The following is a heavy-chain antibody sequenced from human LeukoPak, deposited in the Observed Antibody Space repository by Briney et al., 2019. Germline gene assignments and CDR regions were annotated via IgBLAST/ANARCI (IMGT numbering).Heavy chain of an antibody. CDR2: ISGGGGST. CDR3: GVGATVGCVDY. D-gene: IGHD1-26*01. Sequence: PGGSLRLSCEASGFAFSSFAMGWVRQAPGKGLEWVSAISGGGGSTYYADSVKGRFTISRDNSKNTLYLQMNSLRPDDTALYYCGVGATVGCVDYWGQGTLVTVSS. J-gene: IGHJ4*02. V-gene: IGHV3-23*01. CDR1: GFAFSSFA.